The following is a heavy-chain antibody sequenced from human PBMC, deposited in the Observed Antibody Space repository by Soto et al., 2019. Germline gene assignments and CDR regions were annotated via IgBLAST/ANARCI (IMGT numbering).Heavy chain of an antibody. Sequence: EVHLLESGGGLVQPGGSLRLSCAASGFTFSNYAMSWVRQAPGKGLEWLSTISGSDVSTYYADSVKGRFTISRDNSKNILYLHMNSLRADDTAVYYCAKDPLYSSGLGWFDPWGQGTLVTVSS. V-gene: IGHV3-23*01. CDR3: AKDPLYSSGLGWFDP. J-gene: IGHJ5*02. D-gene: IGHD6-19*01. CDR2: ISGSDVST. CDR1: GFTFSNYA.